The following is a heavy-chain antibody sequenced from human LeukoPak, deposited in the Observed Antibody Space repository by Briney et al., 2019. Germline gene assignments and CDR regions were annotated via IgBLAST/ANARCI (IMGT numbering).Heavy chain of an antibody. D-gene: IGHD6-19*01. Sequence: ASVKVSCKASGSTFTSYDINWVRQATGQGLEWMGWMNPNSGNTGYAQKFQGRVTMTRNTSISTAYMELSSLRSEDTAVYYCARVRGVAGTYYYYYMDVWGKGTTVTVSS. CDR2: MNPNSGNT. CDR1: GSTFTSYD. V-gene: IGHV1-8*01. CDR3: ARVRGVAGTYYYYYMDV. J-gene: IGHJ6*03.